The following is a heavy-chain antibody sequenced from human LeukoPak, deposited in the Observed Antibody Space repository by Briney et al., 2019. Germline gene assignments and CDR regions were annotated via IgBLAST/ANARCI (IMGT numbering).Heavy chain of an antibody. V-gene: IGHV4-38-2*02. J-gene: IGHJ6*04. CDR1: GYSISSDYY. CDR2: MHHSGST. CDR3: ARGHSAYSSWEV. Sequence: SETLSLTCTVSGYSISSDYYWGWIRQPPGKGLEWIGEMHHSGSTHYNPSLESRVTISVDKSKNLFSLMLSSVTAADTAVYYCARGHSAYSSWEVWGKGTTVTVSS. D-gene: IGHD6-13*01.